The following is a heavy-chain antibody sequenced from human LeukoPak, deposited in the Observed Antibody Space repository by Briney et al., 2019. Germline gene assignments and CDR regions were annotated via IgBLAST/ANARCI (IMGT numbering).Heavy chain of an antibody. CDR1: RYTFTSNY. CDR2: ISASGGST. V-gene: IGHV1-46*01. D-gene: IGHD3-9*01. J-gene: IGHJ4*02. CDR3: ARVALTGYQTRQSNFDY. Sequence: GASDKVSCKAFRYTFTSNYMQWVRQAPGQAPEWTGVISASGGSTTYAQKFQGRVTLTRDMSNFTDYLELSSLRSEDTGVYYCARVALTGYQTRQSNFDYWGQGTLVTVSS.